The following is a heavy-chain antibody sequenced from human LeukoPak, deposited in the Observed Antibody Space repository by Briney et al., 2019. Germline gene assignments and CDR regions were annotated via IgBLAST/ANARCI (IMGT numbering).Heavy chain of an antibody. CDR2: ISSSSSYI. D-gene: IGHD3-16*01. CDR3: ARDYGPRYFDY. Sequence: GGSLRLSCAASGFTFSSYSMNWVRQAPGKGLEWVSSISSSSSYIYYADTVKGRFTISRDNAKNSLYLQMNSLRAEDTAVYYCARDYGPRYFDYWGQGTLVTVSS. J-gene: IGHJ4*02. V-gene: IGHV3-21*01. CDR1: GFTFSSYS.